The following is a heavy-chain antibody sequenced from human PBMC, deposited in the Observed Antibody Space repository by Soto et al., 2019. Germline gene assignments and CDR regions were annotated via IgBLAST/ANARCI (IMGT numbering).Heavy chain of an antibody. D-gene: IGHD3-3*01. V-gene: IGHV1-18*01. J-gene: IGHJ2*01. CDR1: GYTFHTYG. CDR3: ARDPFGDFWSGYYHGYFDL. CDR2: INPYNGNT. Sequence: QVQLVQSGAEVKKPGASVKVSCTASGYTFHTYGISWVRQAPGQGLEWMGWINPYNGNTNYAQNLQGRVTMTTDTSTSTASMELRSLRSDDTAVYYCARDPFGDFWSGYYHGYFDLWGRGTLVTVSS.